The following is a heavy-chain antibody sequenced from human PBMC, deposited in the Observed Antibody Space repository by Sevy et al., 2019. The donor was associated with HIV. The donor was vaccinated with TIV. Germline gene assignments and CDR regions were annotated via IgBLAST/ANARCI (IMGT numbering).Heavy chain of an antibody. D-gene: IGHD1-26*01. CDR1: GYSISSAYY. CDR3: TRALSGTYDY. J-gene: IGHJ4*02. V-gene: IGHV4-38-2*01. CDR2: IYHSGTT. Sequence: SETRSLTCAVSGYSISSAYYWGWIRQSPGKGLEWIGSIYHSGTTYYNPSLESRVTMSVDRSKNQFSLRLSSVTAADTAVYYCTRALSGTYDYWGQGTLVTVSS.